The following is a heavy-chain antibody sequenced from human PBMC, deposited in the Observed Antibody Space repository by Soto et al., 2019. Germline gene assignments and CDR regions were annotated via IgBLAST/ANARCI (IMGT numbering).Heavy chain of an antibody. J-gene: IGHJ4*02. V-gene: IGHV3-49*04. D-gene: IGHD3-22*01. CDR2: IRSKAYGGTT. CDR3: TRANKYYYDSSGLDY. CDR1: GFTFGDYA. Sequence: PGGSLRLSCTASGFTFGDYAMSWVRQAPGKGLEWVGFIRSKAYGGTTEYAASVKGRFTISRDDSKSIAYLQMNSLKTEDTAVYYCTRANKYYYDSSGLDYWGQGPLVTVSS.